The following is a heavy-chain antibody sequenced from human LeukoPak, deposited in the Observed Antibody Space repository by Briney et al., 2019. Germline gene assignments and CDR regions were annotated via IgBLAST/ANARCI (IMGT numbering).Heavy chain of an antibody. CDR1: GYTFTSYD. Sequence: ASVKVSCKASGYTFTSYDFNWVRQATGQGLEWMGWMNPNSGNTGYAQKFQGRITITRNTSIRTAYMELSSLRSEDTAVYYCARLFQRNELNYYDSSGYSLGYWGQGTLVTVSS. CDR2: MNPNSGNT. V-gene: IGHV1-8*03. D-gene: IGHD3-22*01. J-gene: IGHJ4*02. CDR3: ARLFQRNELNYYDSSGYSLGY.